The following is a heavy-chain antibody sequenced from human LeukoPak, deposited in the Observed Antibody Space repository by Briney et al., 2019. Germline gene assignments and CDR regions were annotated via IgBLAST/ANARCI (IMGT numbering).Heavy chain of an antibody. CDR3: ARDADYYDSSGYYPY. J-gene: IGHJ4*02. D-gene: IGHD3-22*01. Sequence: GRSLRLSCAASGFTFSSYGMHWVRQAPGNGLEWVAVIWYDGSNKYYADSAKGRFTISRDNSKNTLYLQMNSLRAEDTAVYYCARDADYYDSSGYYPYWGQGTLVTVSS. CDR1: GFTFSSYG. CDR2: IWYDGSNK. V-gene: IGHV3-33*01.